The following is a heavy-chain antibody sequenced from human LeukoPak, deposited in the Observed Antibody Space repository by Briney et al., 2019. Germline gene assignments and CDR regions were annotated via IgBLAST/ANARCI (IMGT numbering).Heavy chain of an antibody. CDR3: ARLLVYYYDSSGFEPIDY. CDR2: IYSGGST. J-gene: IGHJ4*02. Sequence: GGSLRLSCAASGFTFSSYGMSWVRQAPGKGLEWVSVIYSGGSTYYADSVKGRFTISRDNSKNTLYLQMNSLRAEDTAVYYCARLLVYYYDSSGFEPIDYWGQGTLVTVSS. D-gene: IGHD3-22*01. V-gene: IGHV3-66*01. CDR1: GFTFSSYG.